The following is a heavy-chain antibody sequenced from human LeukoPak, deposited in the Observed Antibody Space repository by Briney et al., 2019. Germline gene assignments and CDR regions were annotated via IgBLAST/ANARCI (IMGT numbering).Heavy chain of an antibody. CDR1: GGSISSSSYY. D-gene: IGHD5-18*01. J-gene: IGHJ4*02. V-gene: IGHV4-39*01. CDR2: IYYSGST. CDR3: ARLRYSYASH. Sequence: SETLSLTCTVSGGSISSSSYYWGWIRQPPGKGLEWIGSIYYSGSTYYNPSLKSRVTISVDTSKNQFSLKLSSVTAANTAVYYCARLRYSYASHWGQGTLVTVSS.